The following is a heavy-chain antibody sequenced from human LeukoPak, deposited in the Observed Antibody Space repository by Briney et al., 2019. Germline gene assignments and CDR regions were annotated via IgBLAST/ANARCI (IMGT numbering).Heavy chain of an antibody. CDR1: GYTFTSYD. D-gene: IGHD7-27*01. J-gene: IGHJ4*02. CDR2: MSPNSGNT. Sequence: ASVKVSCKASGYTFTSYDINWVRQATGQGLEWMGWMSPNSGNTGYAQKFQGRVSMTRSTSMSTAYMELSSLRSEDTAVYYCARGPPNWGYDYWGQGTLVTVSS. V-gene: IGHV1-8*01. CDR3: ARGPPNWGYDY.